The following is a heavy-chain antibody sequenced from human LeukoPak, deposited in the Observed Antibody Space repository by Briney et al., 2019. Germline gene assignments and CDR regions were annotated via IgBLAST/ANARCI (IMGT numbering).Heavy chain of an antibody. CDR2: IKQDGSEK. Sequence: GGSLRLSCAASGFTFSSYWVSWVRQAPGKGLEWVANIKQDGSEKYYVDSVKGRFTISRDNAKNSLYLQMNSLRAEDTAVYYCASSFYGDYFDYWGQGTLVTVSS. CDR3: ASSFYGDYFDY. J-gene: IGHJ4*02. D-gene: IGHD4-17*01. V-gene: IGHV3-7*01. CDR1: GFTFSSYW.